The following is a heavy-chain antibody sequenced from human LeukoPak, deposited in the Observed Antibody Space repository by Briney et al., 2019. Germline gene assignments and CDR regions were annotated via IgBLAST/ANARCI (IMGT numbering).Heavy chain of an antibody. CDR1: GFTYNIYA. J-gene: IGHJ3*02. V-gene: IGHV3-23*01. D-gene: IGHD3-10*01. CDR3: AKDLSRITMVRGVGDAFDI. Sequence: HPGGSLRLSCAASGFTYNIYAMSWVRQAPGKGLEWVSAISGSGGSTYYADPVRGRFTISRDHSKNTLYLQMSSLRAEDTAAYYCAKDLSRITMVRGVGDAFDIWGQGTMVTVSS. CDR2: ISGSGGST.